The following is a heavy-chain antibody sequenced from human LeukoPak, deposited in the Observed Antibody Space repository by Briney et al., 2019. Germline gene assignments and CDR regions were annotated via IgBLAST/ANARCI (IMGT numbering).Heavy chain of an antibody. Sequence: GESLKISCKGSGYSFTSYWIGWVRQMPGKGLEWMGIIYPGDSDTRYSPSFQGQVTISADKSISTAYLQWSSLKASDTATYYCARLRVDIVATIHPFDYWGQGTLVTVSS. D-gene: IGHD5-12*01. V-gene: IGHV5-51*01. CDR1: GYSFTSYW. J-gene: IGHJ4*02. CDR3: ARLRVDIVATIHPFDY. CDR2: IYPGDSDT.